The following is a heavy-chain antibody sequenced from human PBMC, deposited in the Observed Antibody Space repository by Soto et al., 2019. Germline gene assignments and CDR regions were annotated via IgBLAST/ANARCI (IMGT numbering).Heavy chain of an antibody. CDR2: IKHSGST. V-gene: IGHV4-34*01. D-gene: IGHD6-19*01. CDR1: GGSFSGYY. CDR3: ATRRQWLVYYFDY. Sequence: PSETLSLTCAVYGGSFSGYYWSWIRQPPGKGLEWIGEIKHSGSTNYNPSLKSRGIISVDTSKNHFSLKLSSVTAADTAVYYCATRRQWLVYYFDYWGQGTLVTVSS. J-gene: IGHJ4*02.